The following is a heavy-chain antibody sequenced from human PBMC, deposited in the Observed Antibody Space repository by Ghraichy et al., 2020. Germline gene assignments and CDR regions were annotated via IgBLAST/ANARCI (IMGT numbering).Heavy chain of an antibody. CDR2: IYYNEST. J-gene: IGHJ3*02. CDR1: GGSISSSSYY. V-gene: IGHV4-39*01. D-gene: IGHD1-20*01. Sequence: TLSLTCTVSGGSISSSSYYWGWIRQPPAKGLEWIGSIYYNESTYYNPSLKSRVTISVDTSKNQFSLKLSSVTAADTAEYYCARQLVTGIKGRGPFDIWGQGTMVTVSS. CDR3: ARQLVTGIKGRGPFDI.